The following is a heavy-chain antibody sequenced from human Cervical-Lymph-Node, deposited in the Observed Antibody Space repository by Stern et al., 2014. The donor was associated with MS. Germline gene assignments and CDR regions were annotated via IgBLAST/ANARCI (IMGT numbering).Heavy chain of an antibody. D-gene: IGHD3-22*01. J-gene: IGHJ4*02. CDR2: IYYRGIS. CDR3: SSSGYYGVEYYFDY. CDR1: GGSTSNYY. V-gene: IGHV4-59*01. Sequence: QVQLQESGPGLVKPSETLSLTCTVSGGSTSNYYWSWIRQPPGQGLEWIGYIYYRGISNYNPSLKSRVTISVDTSKSHFTLKLTSVTAADTAVYYCSSSGYYGVEYYFDYWGPGTLVTVSS.